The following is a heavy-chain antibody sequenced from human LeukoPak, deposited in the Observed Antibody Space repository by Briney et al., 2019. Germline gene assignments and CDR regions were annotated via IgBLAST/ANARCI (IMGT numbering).Heavy chain of an antibody. Sequence: ASVKVSCKASGYTFTSYGISWVRQAPGQGLEWMGWISAYNGNTNYAQKLQGRVTMTTDTSTSTAYMELRSLRSDDTAVYYCARDDFGAPYYDSSGYYFGYWGQGTLVTVSS. CDR3: ARDDFGAPYYDSSGYYFGY. D-gene: IGHD3-22*01. V-gene: IGHV1-18*01. J-gene: IGHJ4*02. CDR1: GYTFTSYG. CDR2: ISAYNGNT.